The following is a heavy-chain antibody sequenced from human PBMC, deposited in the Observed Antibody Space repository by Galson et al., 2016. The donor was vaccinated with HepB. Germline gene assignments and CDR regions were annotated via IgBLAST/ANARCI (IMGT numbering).Heavy chain of an antibody. CDR1: GFTFDEYA. Sequence: SLRLSCAASGFTFDEYAMHWVRQAPGKGLEWVSGISWNSDSIGYADSVRGRFTISRDNAKNSLYLQMNSLRPEDTALYYFAKGSPGIAVPKPLTDWGQGTLVTVSS. V-gene: IGHV3-9*01. D-gene: IGHD6-19*01. J-gene: IGHJ4*02. CDR2: ISWNSDSI. CDR3: AKGSPGIAVPKPLTD.